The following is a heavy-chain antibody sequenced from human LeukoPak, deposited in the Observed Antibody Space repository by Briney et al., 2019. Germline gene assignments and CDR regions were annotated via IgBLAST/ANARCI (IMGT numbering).Heavy chain of an antibody. CDR3: AEKSSPWFGYDY. D-gene: IGHD3-10*01. CDR2: ISGSGGST. CDR1: GCTFSNYA. V-gene: IGHV3-23*01. Sequence: PGGSLRHSCAASGCTFSNYAMSWVRLAPGKGLEWVSGISGSGGSTYYADSVKGRFTISRDNSKNTLYLQMNSLRAEDTAVYFCAEKSSPWFGYDYGGQGTLVTVSS. J-gene: IGHJ4*02.